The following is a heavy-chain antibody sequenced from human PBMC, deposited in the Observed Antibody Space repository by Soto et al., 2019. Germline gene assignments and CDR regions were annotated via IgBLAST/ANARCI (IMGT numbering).Heavy chain of an antibody. CDR1: GFTFSTFW. V-gene: IGHV3-74*01. J-gene: IGHJ4*02. Sequence: EVQLVESGGGLVQPGGSLRLSCAASGFTFSTFWMHWVRQAPGKGLVWVSRINSDGTSTNYADSVKGRFTISRDNVKSTLYLKMNSLRAEDTAIYYCARDKDTYGSGTYNLWGQGTLVTVSS. CDR2: INSDGTST. CDR3: ARDKDTYGSGTYNL. D-gene: IGHD3-10*01.